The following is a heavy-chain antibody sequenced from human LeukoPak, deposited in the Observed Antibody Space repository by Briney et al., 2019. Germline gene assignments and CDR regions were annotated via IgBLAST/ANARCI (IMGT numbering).Heavy chain of an antibody. Sequence: GGSLRLSFAGSGFSFSGYWMHWVRQVPGKGLVWVSRIDSDGSPKRDGNSPSYADSVKGRFTISRDNAKNTLYLQMNSLRVEDTGVYYCARDLNWETYWGQGTLVSVSS. CDR2: IDSDGSPKRDGNSP. CDR1: GFSFSGYW. CDR3: ARDLNWETY. J-gene: IGHJ4*02. D-gene: IGHD7-27*01. V-gene: IGHV3-74*01.